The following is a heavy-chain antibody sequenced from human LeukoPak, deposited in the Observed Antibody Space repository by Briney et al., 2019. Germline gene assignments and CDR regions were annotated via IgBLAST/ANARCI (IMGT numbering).Heavy chain of an antibody. D-gene: IGHD3-22*01. CDR2: ISYDGSNK. Sequence: PGGSLKLSCAASGFTFSSYAMHWVRQAPGKGLEWVAVISYDGSNKYYADSVKGRFTISRDNSKNTLYLQMNSLRAEDTAVYYCARGIGQYYYDSSGYRNWGQGTLVTVSS. CDR1: GFTFSSYA. V-gene: IGHV3-30-3*01. CDR3: ARGIGQYYYDSSGYRN. J-gene: IGHJ4*02.